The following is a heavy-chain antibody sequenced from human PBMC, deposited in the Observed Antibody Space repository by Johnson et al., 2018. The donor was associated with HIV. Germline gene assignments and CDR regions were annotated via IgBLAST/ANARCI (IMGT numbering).Heavy chain of an antibody. CDR3: ASFWGGGGWYAMGAFDI. Sequence: QVQLVESGGGVVQPGRSLRLSCAASGFRFSTYALHWVRQTPGKGLEWVAVISKDGANNYHADSVKGRFTISRDNSKNTLYLQMNSLRAEDTAVYYCASFWGGGGWYAMGAFDIWGQGTMVTVSS. CDR1: GFRFSTYA. D-gene: IGHD6-19*01. V-gene: IGHV3-30*04. J-gene: IGHJ3*02. CDR2: ISKDGANN.